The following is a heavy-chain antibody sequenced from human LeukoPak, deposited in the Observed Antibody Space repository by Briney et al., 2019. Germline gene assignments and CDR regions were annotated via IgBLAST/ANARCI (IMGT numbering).Heavy chain of an antibody. CDR2: INHSGST. Sequence: SETLSLTCAVYGGSLSGFFWSWIRQPPGKGLEWIGEINHSGSTNYNPSLKSRVTISVDTSKNQFSLKLSSVTAADTAVYYCARQVKGNWYAFGFDYWGQGTLVTVSS. CDR1: GGSLSGFF. V-gene: IGHV4-34*01. J-gene: IGHJ4*02. D-gene: IGHD1-1*01. CDR3: ARQVKGNWYAFGFDY.